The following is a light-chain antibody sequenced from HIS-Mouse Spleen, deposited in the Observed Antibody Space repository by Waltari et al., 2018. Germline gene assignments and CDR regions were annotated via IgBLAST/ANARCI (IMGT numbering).Light chain of an antibody. CDR2: KAS. CDR1: QSISSW. Sequence: DMQVTQSPSTLSASVEDRIGITCRASQSISSWLAWYQQKPGKAPKLLIYKASSLESGVPSRFSGSGSGTEFTLTISSLQPDDFATYYCQQYNSYWTFGQGTKVEIK. V-gene: IGKV1-5*03. J-gene: IGKJ1*01. CDR3: QQYNSYWT.